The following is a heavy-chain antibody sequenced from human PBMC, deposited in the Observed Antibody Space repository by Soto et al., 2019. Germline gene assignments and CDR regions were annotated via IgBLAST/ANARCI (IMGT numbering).Heavy chain of an antibody. CDR2: ISAYNGNT. Sequence: ASAKPSSKDCGYTFTCSGICWLRHSTGQGLEWMGWISAYNGNTNYAQKLQGRVTMTTDTSTSTAYMELRSLRSDDTAVYYCARDLRAAGTSYLDYWGQGTLITVS. J-gene: IGHJ4*02. CDR3: ARDLRAAGTSYLDY. V-gene: IGHV1-18*01. CDR1: GYTFTCSG. D-gene: IGHD6-13*01.